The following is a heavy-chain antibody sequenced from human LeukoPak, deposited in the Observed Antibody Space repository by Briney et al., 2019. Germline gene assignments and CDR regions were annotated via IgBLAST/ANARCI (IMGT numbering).Heavy chain of an antibody. CDR3: ARGGLVVGATGVVWFDP. D-gene: IGHD1-26*01. V-gene: IGHV1-46*01. CDR1: GYTFTGYY. J-gene: IGHJ5*02. CDR2: INPSGGST. Sequence: ASVKVSCKASGYTFTGYYMHWVRQAPGQGLEWMGIINPSGGSTSYAQKFQGRVTMTRDMSTSTVYMELSSLRSGDTAVYYCARGGLVVGATGVVWFDPWGQGTLVTVSS.